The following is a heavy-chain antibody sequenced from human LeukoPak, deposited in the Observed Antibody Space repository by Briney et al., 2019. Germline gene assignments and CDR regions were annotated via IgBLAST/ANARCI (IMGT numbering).Heavy chain of an antibody. CDR1: GGSFSGYY. J-gene: IGHJ4*02. V-gene: IGHV4-34*01. D-gene: IGHD3-22*01. Sequence: SETLSLTCAVYGGSFSGYYWSWIRQPPGKGLEWIGEINYSGSTNYNPSLKSRVTISVDTSKNQFSLKLSSVTAADTAVYYCARGLSGYYFDYWGQGTLVTVSS. CDR3: ARGLSGYYFDY. CDR2: INYSGST.